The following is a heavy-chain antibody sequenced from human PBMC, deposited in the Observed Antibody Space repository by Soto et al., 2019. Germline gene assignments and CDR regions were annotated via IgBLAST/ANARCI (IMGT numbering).Heavy chain of an antibody. Sequence: GASVKVSCKASGFTFTSSAVHWVRQAPGQGLEWMGIINPSGGSSSYAQKFQGRVTMTRDTSTSTVYMELSSLRSEDTAVYYCARVYCSGGSCYSIDYWGQGTLVTVSS. J-gene: IGHJ4*02. CDR3: ARVYCSGGSCYSIDY. CDR1: GFTFTSSA. D-gene: IGHD2-15*01. V-gene: IGHV1-46*03. CDR2: INPSGGSS.